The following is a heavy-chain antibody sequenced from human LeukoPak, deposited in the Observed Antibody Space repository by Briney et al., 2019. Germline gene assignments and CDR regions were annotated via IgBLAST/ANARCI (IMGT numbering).Heavy chain of an antibody. D-gene: IGHD3-22*01. V-gene: IGHV3-23*01. Sequence: GESLRLSCAASGFTFSSYAMSWVRQAPGKGLEWVSAISGSGGSTYYADSVKGRFTISRDNSKNTLYLQMNSLRAEDTAVYYCAKENHYYDSSGYSCDYWGQGTLVTVSS. CDR2: ISGSGGST. CDR3: AKENHYYDSSGYSCDY. CDR1: GFTFSSYA. J-gene: IGHJ4*02.